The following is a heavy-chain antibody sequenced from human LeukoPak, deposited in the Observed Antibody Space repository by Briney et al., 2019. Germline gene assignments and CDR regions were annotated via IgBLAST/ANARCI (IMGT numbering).Heavy chain of an antibody. CDR1: GFTFSDYY. CDR2: ISNSGSTM. V-gene: IGHV3-11*01. CDR3: ARDALGSYDY. J-gene: IGHJ4*02. Sequence: GGSLRLSCAASGFTFSDYYMFWNRQAPGKGLEWISYISNSGSTMYYADSVKGRFTISRDNAKNSLYLQMNSLRAEDTAVYYCARDALGSYDYWGQGTLVTVSS. D-gene: IGHD3-10*01.